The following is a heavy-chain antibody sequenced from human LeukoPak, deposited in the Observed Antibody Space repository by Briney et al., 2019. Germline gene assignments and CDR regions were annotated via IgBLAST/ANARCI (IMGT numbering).Heavy chain of an antibody. CDR2: ISSSSSYI. J-gene: IGHJ5*02. D-gene: IGHD3-10*01. CDR3: AKGYYGSGTYGWFDP. CDR1: GFTFSSYS. V-gene: IGHV3-21*01. Sequence: GGSLRLSCAASGFTFSSYSMNWVRQAPGKGLEWVSSISSSSSYIYYADSVKGRFTISRDNAKNSLYLQMSSLRAEDTAVYYCAKGYYGSGTYGWFDPWGQGTLVTVSS.